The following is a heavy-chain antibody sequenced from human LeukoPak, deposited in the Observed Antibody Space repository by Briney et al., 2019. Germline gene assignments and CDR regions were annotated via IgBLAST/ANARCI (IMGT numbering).Heavy chain of an antibody. V-gene: IGHV5-51*01. D-gene: IGHD6-6*01. Sequence: GESLKISCKGSGYSFTSYWIGWARQMPGKGLEWMGIIYPGDSDTRYSPSFQGQVTISADKSISTAYLQWSSPKASDTAMYYCARVNLAARFRYFDYWGQGTLVTVSS. J-gene: IGHJ4*02. CDR3: ARVNLAARFRYFDY. CDR1: GYSFTSYW. CDR2: IYPGDSDT.